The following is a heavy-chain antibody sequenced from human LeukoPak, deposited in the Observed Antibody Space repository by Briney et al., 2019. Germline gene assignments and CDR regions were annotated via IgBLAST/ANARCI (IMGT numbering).Heavy chain of an antibody. J-gene: IGHJ4*02. Sequence: ASVKVSCKASGNTFSGYYIHCGRQAPGQGLEWMGWINPKSGGTNYAQKFQGRVTMTRDTSISTAYTELRRLRSDDTAVYHCASVKLGPEGFFDSWGQGTLVTVSS. CDR3: ASVKLGPEGFFDS. D-gene: IGHD7-27*01. CDR1: GNTFSGYY. CDR2: INPKSGGT. V-gene: IGHV1-2*02.